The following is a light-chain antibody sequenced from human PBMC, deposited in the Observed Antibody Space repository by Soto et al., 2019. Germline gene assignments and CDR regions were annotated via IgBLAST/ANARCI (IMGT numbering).Light chain of an antibody. CDR1: QSVSSN. CDR3: QQGAT. J-gene: IGKJ3*01. Sequence: SRTTLARSPGERATLSCRASQSVSSNLAWYQQTPGQAPRLLLYGASTRATGIPARFSGSGSGTEFTLTIRSLQSADFEVYYRQQGATLGPGTKADIK. CDR2: GAS. V-gene: IGKV3-15*01.